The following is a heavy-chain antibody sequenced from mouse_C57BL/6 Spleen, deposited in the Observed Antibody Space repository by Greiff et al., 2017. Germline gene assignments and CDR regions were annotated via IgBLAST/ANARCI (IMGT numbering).Heavy chain of an antibody. Sequence: ESGPGLVKPSQSLSLTCSVTGYSITSGYYWNWIRQFPGNKLEWMGYISYDGSNNYNPSLKNRISITRDTSKNQFFLKLNSVTTEDTATYYCARDYPGGFAYWGQGTLVTVSA. CDR2: ISYDGSN. V-gene: IGHV3-6*01. CDR1: GYSITSGYY. J-gene: IGHJ3*01. CDR3: ARDYPGGFAY.